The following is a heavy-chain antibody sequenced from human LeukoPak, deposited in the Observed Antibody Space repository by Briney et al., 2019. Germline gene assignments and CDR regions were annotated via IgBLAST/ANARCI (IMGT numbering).Heavy chain of an antibody. Sequence: SPSETLSLTCTFAVGSISSGDYYLSWIRQPPGKGLEWIGYIYYSGSTYYNPSLKSRVTISVDTSKNQFSLKLSSVTAADTAVYYCARDLYGDYPDPWGQGTLVTVSS. CDR2: IYYSGST. V-gene: IGHV4-30-4*01. CDR1: VGSISSGDYY. CDR3: ARDLYGDYPDP. J-gene: IGHJ5*02. D-gene: IGHD4-17*01.